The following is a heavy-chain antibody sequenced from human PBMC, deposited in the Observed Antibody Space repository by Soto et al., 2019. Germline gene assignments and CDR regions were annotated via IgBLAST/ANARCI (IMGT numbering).Heavy chain of an antibody. CDR1: CGSVISGSYY. Sequence: SETLSLTCTFSCGSVISGSYYWSWIRQPPGKGLEWIGYIYYSGSTNYNPSLKSRVTISVDTSKNQFSLKLSSVTAADTAVYYCASSGSSLVAGDYYYYGMDVWGQGTTVTVSS. J-gene: IGHJ6*02. D-gene: IGHD3-10*01. V-gene: IGHV4-61*01. CDR3: ASSGSSLVAGDYYYYGMDV. CDR2: IYYSGST.